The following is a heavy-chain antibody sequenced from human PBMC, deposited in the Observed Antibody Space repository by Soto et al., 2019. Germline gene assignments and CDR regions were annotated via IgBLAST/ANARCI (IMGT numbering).Heavy chain of an antibody. D-gene: IGHD2-2*01. CDR3: ARAPPPYQLPRGNWFDP. CDR1: GGTFSSYA. J-gene: IGHJ5*02. V-gene: IGHV1-69*13. Sequence: SVKVSCKASGGTFSSYAISWVRQAPGQGLEWMGGIIPIFGTANYAQKFQGRVTITADESTSTAYMELSSLRSEDTAVYYCARAPPPYQLPRGNWFDPWGQGTLVTVSS. CDR2: IIPIFGTA.